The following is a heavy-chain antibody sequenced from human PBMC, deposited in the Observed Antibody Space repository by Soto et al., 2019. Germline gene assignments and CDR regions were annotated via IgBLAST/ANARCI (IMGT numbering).Heavy chain of an antibody. CDR1: GFPFSSYG. D-gene: IGHD2-2*01. J-gene: IGHJ6*02. Sequence: GGSLRLSCAASGFPFSSYGMHWVRQAPGKGLEWVAVISHDGSNKYYADSVKGRFTISRDNSKNTLHLQMNSLRAEDTAVYYCAKGSEYCLSSSCSQPYYYGMDVWDQGTTVTVSS. CDR3: AKGSEYCLSSSCSQPYYYGMDV. CDR2: ISHDGSNK. V-gene: IGHV3-30*18.